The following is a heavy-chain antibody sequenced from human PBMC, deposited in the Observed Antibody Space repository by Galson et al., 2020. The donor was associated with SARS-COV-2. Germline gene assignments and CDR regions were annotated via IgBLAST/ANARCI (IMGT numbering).Heavy chain of an antibody. V-gene: IGHV4-59*01. CDR3: ARTARNLDD. Sequence: RQLAKKELEWIGYIYQSGDTDSNPSLKSRLIISIDTSKNQFSLTLRSVTPADTAVYYCARTARNLDDWGQG. CDR2: IYQSGDT. J-gene: IGHJ6*02. D-gene: IGHD6-6*01.